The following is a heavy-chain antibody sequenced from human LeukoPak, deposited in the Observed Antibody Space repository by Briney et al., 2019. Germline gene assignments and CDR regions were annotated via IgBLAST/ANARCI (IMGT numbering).Heavy chain of an antibody. CDR3: AGEGAHGDYDY. V-gene: IGHV3-30*03. CDR2: ISYDGSNK. D-gene: IGHD4-17*01. Sequence: GRSLRLSCAASGFTFSSYGMHWVRQAPGKGLEWVAVISYDGSNKYYADSVKGRFTISRDNSKNTLCLQMNSLRAEDTAVYYCAGEGAHGDYDYWGQGTLVTVSS. J-gene: IGHJ4*02. CDR1: GFTFSSYG.